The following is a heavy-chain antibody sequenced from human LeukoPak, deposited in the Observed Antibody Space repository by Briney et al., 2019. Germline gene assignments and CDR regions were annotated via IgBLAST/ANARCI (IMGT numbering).Heavy chain of an antibody. CDR2: ISYDGSNK. CDR3: AKGGFDY. V-gene: IGHV3-30*18. CDR1: GFTFSSYG. D-gene: IGHD1-26*01. Sequence: GRFLRLSCAASGFTFSSYGMHWVRQAPGKGLEWVAVISYDGSNKYYADSVKGRFTISRDNSKNTLYLQMNSLRAEDTAVYYCAKGGFDYWGQGTLVTVSS. J-gene: IGHJ4*02.